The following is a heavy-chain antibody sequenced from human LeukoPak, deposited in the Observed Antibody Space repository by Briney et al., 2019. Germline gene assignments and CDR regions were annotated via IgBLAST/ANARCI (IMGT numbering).Heavy chain of an antibody. CDR1: GFTFSSYG. CDR3: AKDSDIVVVLGAGRLDY. CDR2: ISYDGSNK. Sequence: QTGGSLRLSCAASGFTFSSYGMHWVRQAPGKGLEWVAVISYDGSNKYYADSVKGRFTTSRDNSKNTLYLQMNSLRAEDTAVYYCAKDSDIVVVLGAGRLDYWGQGTLVTVSS. J-gene: IGHJ4*02. D-gene: IGHD2-15*01. V-gene: IGHV3-30*18.